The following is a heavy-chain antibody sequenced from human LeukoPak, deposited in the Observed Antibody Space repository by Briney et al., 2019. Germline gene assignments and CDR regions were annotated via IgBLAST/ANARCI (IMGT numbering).Heavy chain of an antibody. Sequence: GGSLRLSCAASGFTFDDYAMHWVRQAPGKGLEWVSGISWNSGSIGYADSVKGRFTISRDNAKNSLYLQMNSLRAEDTAVYYCARGRITLDYWGQGTLVTVSS. D-gene: IGHD3-10*01. V-gene: IGHV3-9*01. CDR3: ARGRITLDY. J-gene: IGHJ4*02. CDR2: ISWNSGSI. CDR1: GFTFDDYA.